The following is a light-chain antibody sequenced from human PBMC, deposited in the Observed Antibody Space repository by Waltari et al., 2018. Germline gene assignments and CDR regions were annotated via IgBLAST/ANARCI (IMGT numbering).Light chain of an antibody. CDR1: QGLASRGGNTI. J-gene: IGKJ1*01. V-gene: IGKV2-30*01. CDR3: RQGTHGPWT. Sequence: DVVMTQSPLSLPVALGQPASTSCTSSQGLASRGGNTILNWFQQRPGQSSRRLIYRVSNRGSGVPDIISGSGSGTDFTQKSSRVEAEDVGIYCCRQGTHGPWTFGQGTKVEFK. CDR2: RVS.